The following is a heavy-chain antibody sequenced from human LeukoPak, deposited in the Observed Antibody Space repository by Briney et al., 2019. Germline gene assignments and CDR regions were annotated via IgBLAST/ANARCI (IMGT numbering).Heavy chain of an antibody. Sequence: SETLSLTCTVSGGSISSYYWSWIRQPPGKGLEWIGYIYYSGSTNYNPSLKSRVTISVDTSKNQFSLKLSSVTAADTAVYYCARWRGSPTYYFDYWGQGTLVTVSS. J-gene: IGHJ4*02. D-gene: IGHD1-26*01. CDR1: GGSISSYY. CDR3: ARWRGSPTYYFDY. V-gene: IGHV4-59*08. CDR2: IYYSGST.